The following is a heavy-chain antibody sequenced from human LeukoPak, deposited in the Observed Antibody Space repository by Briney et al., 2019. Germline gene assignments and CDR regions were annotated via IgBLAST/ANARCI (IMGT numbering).Heavy chain of an antibody. CDR2: MNPNSGNT. V-gene: IGHV1-8*01. CDR3: ARSTFQGSSSWPGYVATYYYYYYMDV. D-gene: IGHD6-13*01. CDR1: GYTFTSYD. J-gene: IGHJ6*03. Sequence: ASVKVSCKASGYTFTSYDINWVRQATGQGLEWMGWMNPNSGNTGYAQKFQGRVTMTRNTPISTAYMELSSLRSEDTAVYYCARSTFQGSSSWPGYVATYYYYYYMDVWGKGTTVTVSS.